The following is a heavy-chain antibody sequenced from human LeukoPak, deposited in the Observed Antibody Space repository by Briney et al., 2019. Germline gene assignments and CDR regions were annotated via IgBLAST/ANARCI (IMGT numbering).Heavy chain of an antibody. D-gene: IGHD5-18*01. CDR3: ARGDARGYSYGHSHFDH. J-gene: IGHJ4*01. Sequence: PSETLSLTCTVSGGSISSYYWSWIRQPPGKGLEWIGYIYYSGSTNYNPSLKSRVTISVDTSKNQFSLKLSSVTAADTAVYYCARGDARGYSYGHSHFDHWGHGTLVTVSS. V-gene: IGHV4-59*01. CDR2: IYYSGST. CDR1: GGSISSYY.